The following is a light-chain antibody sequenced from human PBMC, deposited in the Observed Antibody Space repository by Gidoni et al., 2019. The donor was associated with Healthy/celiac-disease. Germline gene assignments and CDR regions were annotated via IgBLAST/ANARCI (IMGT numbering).Light chain of an antibody. CDR1: KGISNY. CDR3: QKYNSAPWT. J-gene: IGKJ1*01. V-gene: IGKV1-27*01. Sequence: IKMTQSPSSLSASVGDRVTITCRASKGISNYLAWYQQKPGKVPKLLIYAASTLQSGVPSRFSGSGSGTDFTLTISSLQPEYVATYYCQKYNSAPWTFGPGTKVEIK. CDR2: AAS.